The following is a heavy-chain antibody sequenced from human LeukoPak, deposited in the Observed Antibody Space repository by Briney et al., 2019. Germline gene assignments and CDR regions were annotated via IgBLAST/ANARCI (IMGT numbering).Heavy chain of an antibody. J-gene: IGHJ6*03. Sequence: GGSLRLSCAASGFTFSSYAMSWVRQAPGKGLKWVSTINDNGDGTYYADSVKGRFTISRDNSYNTVSLQMKSLRDEDTGVYYCAKGLRTGVGPYMGYHYYMDVWGKGATVTVSS. CDR2: INDNGDGT. D-gene: IGHD3-16*01. V-gene: IGHV3-23*01. CDR1: GFTFSSYA. CDR3: AKGLRTGVGPYMGYHYYMDV.